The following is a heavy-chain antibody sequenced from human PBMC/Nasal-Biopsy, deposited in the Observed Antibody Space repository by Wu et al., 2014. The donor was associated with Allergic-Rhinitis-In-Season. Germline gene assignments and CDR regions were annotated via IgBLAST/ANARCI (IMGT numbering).Heavy chain of an antibody. CDR2: IHSDEITT. V-gene: IGHV3-74*01. J-gene: IGHJ1*01. CDR3: AREYSSSPSGYFEQ. Sequence: LRLSCAASGFAFSTYWMHWVRQTPEKGLVWVSRIHSDEITTTYADSVKGRFTISRDNAKNTLYLQMNSLTAEDTAVYYCAREYSSSPSGYFEQWGQGTLVTVSS. CDR1: GFAFSTYW. D-gene: IGHD6-19*01.